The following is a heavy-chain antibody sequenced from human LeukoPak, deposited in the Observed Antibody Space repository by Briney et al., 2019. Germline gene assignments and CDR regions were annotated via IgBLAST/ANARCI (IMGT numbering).Heavy chain of an antibody. CDR3: ARHLXKGRGGSRSGFDY. CDR2: IXPGDSDT. Sequence: GESLKISCKGSGXXFXXXXXGXXXXMPXXXLXWXXXIXPGDSDTRSTPPLQXKISISADKSISTAYLQWSSLKASDTAMYYCARHLXKGRGGSRSGFDYWGQGTLVTVSS. CDR1: GXXFXXXX. V-gene: IGHV5-51*01. D-gene: IGHD3-10*01. J-gene: IGHJ4*02.